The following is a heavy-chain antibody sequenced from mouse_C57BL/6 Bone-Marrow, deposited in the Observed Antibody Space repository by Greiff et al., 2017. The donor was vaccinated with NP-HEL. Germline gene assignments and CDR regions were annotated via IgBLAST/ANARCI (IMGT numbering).Heavy chain of an antibody. D-gene: IGHD1-1*01. V-gene: IGHV2-2*01. J-gene: IGHJ4*01. Sequence: QVQLQQSGPGLVQPSQSLSITCTVSGFSLTSYGVHWVRQSPGKGLEWLGVIWSGGSTDYNAAFISSLSISTDNSKSHDFFKKNSLQADDTAIYYWSKNSTKVGDAMDYWGQGTSVTVSS. CDR3: SKNSTKVGDAMDY. CDR2: IWSGGST. CDR1: GFSLTSYG.